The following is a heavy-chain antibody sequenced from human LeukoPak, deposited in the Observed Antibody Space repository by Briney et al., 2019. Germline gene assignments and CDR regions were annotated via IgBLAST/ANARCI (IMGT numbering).Heavy chain of an antibody. D-gene: IGHD4-23*01. CDR3: ARDRPRWPPDYGGHYYYYMDV. V-gene: IGHV1-2*04. CDR1: GYTFTGYY. J-gene: IGHJ6*03. Sequence: ASVKVSCKASGYTFTGYYMHWVRQAPGQGLEWMGWINPNSGGTNYAQKFQGWVTMTRDTSISTAYMELSRLRSDDTAVYYCARDRPRWPPDYGGHYYYYMDVWGKGTTVTVSS. CDR2: INPNSGGT.